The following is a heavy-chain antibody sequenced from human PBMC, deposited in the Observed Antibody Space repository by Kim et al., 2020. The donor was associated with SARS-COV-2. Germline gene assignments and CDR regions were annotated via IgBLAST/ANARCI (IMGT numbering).Heavy chain of an antibody. J-gene: IGHJ4*02. CDR2: VSDDGGRT. CDR1: GFTFTNYA. Sequence: GGSLRLSCAASGFTFTNYAMNWVRQAPGKGLEWVSRVSDDGGRTFYADSVKGRFAISRINSKNTLYLQMNSLTAADTAVYYCAKAMSSLVDFDYWGQGTLVTVSS. V-gene: IGHV3-23*01. D-gene: IGHD2-15*01. CDR3: AKAMSSLVDFDY.